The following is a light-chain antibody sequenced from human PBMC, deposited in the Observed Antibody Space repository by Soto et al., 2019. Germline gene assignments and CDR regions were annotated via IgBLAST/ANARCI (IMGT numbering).Light chain of an antibody. V-gene: IGKV3-20*01. Sequence: DIVLTQSPDTLSLSPGERATLSCRASEPVRNTFLAWYQQKPGQAPRLLIYGASSRAIGIPDRFSGSGSGADVTLTICRLEPEDFALYFCQQYADSPLTFGGGSKVEIK. J-gene: IGKJ4*01. CDR3: QQYADSPLT. CDR2: GAS. CDR1: EPVRNTF.